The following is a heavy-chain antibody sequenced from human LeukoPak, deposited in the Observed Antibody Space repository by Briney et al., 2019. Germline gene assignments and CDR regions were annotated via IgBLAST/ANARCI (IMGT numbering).Heavy chain of an antibody. CDR2: IKQDGSEK. J-gene: IGHJ4*02. CDR3: ARIGLAIPHFDY. D-gene: IGHD3-10*01. V-gene: IGHV3-7*01. CDR1: GFTFSSYA. Sequence: GGSLRLSCAASGFTFSSYAMHWVRQAPGKGLEWVANIKQDGSEKYYVDSVKGRFTISRDNAKNSLYLQMNSLRAEDTAVYYCARIGLAIPHFDYWGQGTLVTVSS.